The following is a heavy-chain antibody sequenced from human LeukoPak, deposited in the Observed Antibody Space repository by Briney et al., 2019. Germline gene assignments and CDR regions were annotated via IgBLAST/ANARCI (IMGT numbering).Heavy chain of an antibody. CDR2: ITPIFGRA. Sequence: EASVKVSCKASGGTLSTHAISWVRQAPGQGLEWMGGITPIFGRANYAQKFRGRVTITTEESTSTAYMELSSLRSEDTAVYYCARVHCTSTVCYTGWFDPWGQGTLVTVSS. D-gene: IGHD2-2*02. J-gene: IGHJ5*02. CDR3: ARVHCTSTVCYTGWFDP. V-gene: IGHV1-69*05. CDR1: GGTLSTHA.